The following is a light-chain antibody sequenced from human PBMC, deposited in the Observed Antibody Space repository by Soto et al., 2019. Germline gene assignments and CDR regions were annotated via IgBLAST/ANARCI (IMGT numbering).Light chain of an antibody. V-gene: IGKV1-5*03. Sequence: DIQMPQPPSTLLGSVGDRVTTTGRASQTSSSWLAWYQQKPGKAPKLLIYKASTLKSGVPSRFSGSGSGTEFTLTISSLQPDDFATYYCQHYNSYSEAFGQGTKVDIK. CDR2: KAS. CDR3: QHYNSYSEA. J-gene: IGKJ1*01. CDR1: QTSSSW.